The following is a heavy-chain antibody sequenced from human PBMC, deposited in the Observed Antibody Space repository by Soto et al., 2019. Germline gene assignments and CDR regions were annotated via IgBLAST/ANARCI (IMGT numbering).Heavy chain of an antibody. CDR2: IYTSGST. Sequence: SGTLSLICTVSVGSISSYHCSWLRQPAGKGLEWIGRIYTSGSTNYNPSLKSRVTLSVDTSKNQFSLPPRSVTAADTAVYYCARDLSYDFWSGYYKDYYYCYGMDVWGHGTTVTVS. J-gene: IGHJ6*02. D-gene: IGHD3-3*01. V-gene: IGHV4-4*07. CDR1: VGSISSYH. CDR3: ARDLSYDFWSGYYKDYYYCYGMDV.